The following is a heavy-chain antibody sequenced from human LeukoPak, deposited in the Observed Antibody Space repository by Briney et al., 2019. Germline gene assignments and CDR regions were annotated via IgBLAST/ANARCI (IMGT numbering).Heavy chain of an antibody. V-gene: IGHV5-51*01. CDR3: ARCKRRDSTNQLRYFDPGDY. Sequence: GESLKISCKGSGYSFTSYWIGWVRQMPGKGLEWMGIIYPGDSDTRYSPSFQGQVTISADKSISTAYLQWSSLKASDTAMYYCARCKRRDSTNQLRYFDPGDYWGQGTLVTVSS. D-gene: IGHD3-9*01. J-gene: IGHJ4*02. CDR2: IYPGDSDT. CDR1: GYSFTSYW.